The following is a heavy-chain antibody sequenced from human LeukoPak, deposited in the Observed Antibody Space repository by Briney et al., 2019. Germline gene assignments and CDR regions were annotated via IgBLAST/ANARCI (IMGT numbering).Heavy chain of an antibody. CDR3: ARAAGATNNWFDP. Sequence: GASVKVSCKASGYTFTSYAMHWVRQAPGQRLEWMGWINAGNGNTKYSQEFQGRVTITRDTSASTAYMEPSSLRSEDMAVYYCARAAGATNNWFDPWGQGTLVTVSS. CDR2: INAGNGNT. J-gene: IGHJ5*02. V-gene: IGHV1-3*03. CDR1: GYTFTSYA. D-gene: IGHD1-26*01.